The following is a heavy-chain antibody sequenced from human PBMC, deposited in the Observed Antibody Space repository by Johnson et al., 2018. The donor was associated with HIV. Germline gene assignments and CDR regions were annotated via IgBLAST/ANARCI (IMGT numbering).Heavy chain of an antibody. CDR2: IKQDGSEK. J-gene: IGHJ3*02. CDR3: AAPRWSGYPIGAFDI. V-gene: IGHV3-7*02. CDR1: GFTFSRYW. Sequence: EVQLVESGGGPVQSGGSLRLSCAASGFTFSRYWMSWVRQAPGKGLEWVANIKQDGSEKYYVDSVKGRFTISRDNAKNSLYLQMNSLRAEDTAVYYCAAPRWSGYPIGAFDIWGQGTMVIVSS. D-gene: IGHD3-3*01.